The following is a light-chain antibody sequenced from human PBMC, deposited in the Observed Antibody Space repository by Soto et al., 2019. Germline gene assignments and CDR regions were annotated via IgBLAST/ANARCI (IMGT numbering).Light chain of an antibody. CDR1: QSITSY. Sequence: DIQMTQSPSSLSASVGDRVTITCRASQSITSYLNWYQQKPGKAPKLPIYAASSLQSGVPSRFSGSGSGTDFTLTISSLQPEDFATYYCQQSYSTPRLTFGGGTKVEIK. CDR3: QQSYSTPRLT. CDR2: AAS. J-gene: IGKJ4*01. V-gene: IGKV1-39*01.